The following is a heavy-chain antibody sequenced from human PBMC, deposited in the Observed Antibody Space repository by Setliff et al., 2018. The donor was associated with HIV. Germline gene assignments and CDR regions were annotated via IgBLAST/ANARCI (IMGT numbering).Heavy chain of an antibody. J-gene: IGHJ3*01. CDR1: GGSISTYY. Sequence: SETLSLTCTVSGGSISTYYWSWIRQPPGKGLEWIGSIYFTGSSDNNPSLKSRVTLSVDTSKHQFALKLSSVTAADTAVYYCARVQMAYAAFDVWGQGTMVTVSS. V-gene: IGHV4-59*01. CDR3: ARVQMAYAAFDV. CDR2: IYFTGSS. D-gene: IGHD4-17*01.